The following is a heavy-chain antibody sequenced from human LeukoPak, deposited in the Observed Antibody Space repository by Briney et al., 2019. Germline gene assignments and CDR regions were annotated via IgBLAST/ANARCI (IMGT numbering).Heavy chain of an antibody. Sequence: PSETLSLTCAVYGGSFSGYYWSWIRQPPGKGLEWIGEINHSGSTNYNPSLKSRVTISVDTSKNQFSLKLSSVTAADTAVYYCARAQDHWFDPWGQGTLVTVSS. CDR1: GGSFSGYY. CDR2: INHSGST. J-gene: IGHJ5*02. CDR3: ARAQDHWFDP. V-gene: IGHV4-34*01.